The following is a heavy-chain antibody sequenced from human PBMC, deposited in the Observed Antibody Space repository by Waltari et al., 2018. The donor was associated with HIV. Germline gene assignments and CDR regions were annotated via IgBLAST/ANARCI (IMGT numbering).Heavy chain of an antibody. CDR2: VSYDGSNK. CDR3: AKDGRANSPPNNCYFDY. D-gene: IGHD2-15*01. J-gene: IGHJ4*02. CDR1: GFTFSTYG. V-gene: IGHV3-30*18. Sequence: QVQLVESGGGVVQPGRSLRLSCAASGFTFSTYGMHWVRQAPGKGLEWVAAVSYDGSNKYYADSVKGRFTISRANSKNTLYLQMNSLRAEDTAVYYCAKDGRANSPPNNCYFDYWGQGTLVTVSS.